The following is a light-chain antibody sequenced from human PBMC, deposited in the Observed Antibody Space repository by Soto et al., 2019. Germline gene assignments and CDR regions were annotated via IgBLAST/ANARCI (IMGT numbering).Light chain of an antibody. J-gene: IGLJ1*01. CDR1: SSDVGSYNY. Sequence: ALPQPPSASGSPGQSVTISCTGTSSDVGSYNYVSWYQQHPGRPPKLMIYEVSKRPLGVPDRFSGSKSGNTASLTVSGLQAEDEADYYCSSYAGSNNFVFGPGTKVTVL. V-gene: IGLV2-8*01. CDR2: EVS. CDR3: SSYAGSNNFV.